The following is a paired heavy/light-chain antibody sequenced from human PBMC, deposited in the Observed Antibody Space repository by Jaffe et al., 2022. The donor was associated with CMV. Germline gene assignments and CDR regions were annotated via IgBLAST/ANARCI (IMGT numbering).Light chain of an antibody. CDR1: ELGNKY. V-gene: IGLV3-1*01. J-gene: IGLJ2*01. CDR2: QDN. CDR3: QAWDTSTAI. Sequence: SYELTQPPSVSVSPGQTASISCSGDELGNKYVCWYQQKPGQSPVLVMYQDNIRPSGIPERFSGSNSGNTAALTISGTQAMDEAHYYCQAWDTSTAIFGGGTKLTVL.
Heavy chain of an antibody. CDR1: RDIFVNNA. J-gene: IGHJ1*01. D-gene: IGHD3-16*01. CDR3: ARGGYSDGSAYSDAFLQH. V-gene: IGHV1-69*09. CDR2: IIPNPQIS. Sequence: QVQLEQSGAEVRKPGSSVKVSCKASRDIFVNNAINWVRQAPGQGLEWMGRIIPNPQISNYAQKFQGRVTVTADKSTGTAFLELSSLRYEDTAIYYCARGGYSDGSAYSDAFLQHWGQGTLVTVSS.